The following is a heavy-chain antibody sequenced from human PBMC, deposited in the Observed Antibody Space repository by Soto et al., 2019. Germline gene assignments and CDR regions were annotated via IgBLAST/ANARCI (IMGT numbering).Heavy chain of an antibody. V-gene: IGHV1-58*01. Sequence: ASVKVSCKASGLMFPRSAFQWVRQARGQRLEWIGWIDAASGNTNYAQNFQERVIIGRDMSTSTAYIVLTSLRDDDTALYYCAAKLVNWGAFDYWGQGSLVTVSS. CDR2: IDAASGNT. J-gene: IGHJ4*02. D-gene: IGHD7-27*01. CDR3: AAKLVNWGAFDY. CDR1: GLMFPRSA.